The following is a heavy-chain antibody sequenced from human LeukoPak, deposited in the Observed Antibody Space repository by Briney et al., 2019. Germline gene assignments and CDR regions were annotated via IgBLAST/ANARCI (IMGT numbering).Heavy chain of an antibody. V-gene: IGHV3-23*01. J-gene: IGHJ6*02. CDR1: GFTFNSYA. Sequence: GGSLRLSCAASGFTFNSYAMSWVRQAPGKGLEWVSAISGSGGTTDYADSVKGRFTISRDNSRNTLYLQMNSLRAEDTAVYYCAKGIRLQYYYYAMDVWGQGTTVTVSS. D-gene: IGHD4-11*01. CDR2: ISGSGGTT. CDR3: AKGIRLQYYYYAMDV.